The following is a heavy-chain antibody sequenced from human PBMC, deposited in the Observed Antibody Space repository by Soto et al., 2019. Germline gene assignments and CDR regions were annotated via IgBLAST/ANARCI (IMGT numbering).Heavy chain of an antibody. J-gene: IGHJ3*02. CDR3: AREGVEQQLVRDHDAFDI. CDR2: IKQDGSEK. V-gene: IGHV3-7*05. D-gene: IGHD6-13*01. Sequence: GGSLRLSCAASGFTFSSYWMSWVRQAPGKGLEWVANIKQDGSEKYYVDSVKGRFTISRDNAKNSLYLQMNSLRAEDTAVYYCAREGVEQQLVRDHDAFDIWGQGTMVTVSS. CDR1: GFTFSSYW.